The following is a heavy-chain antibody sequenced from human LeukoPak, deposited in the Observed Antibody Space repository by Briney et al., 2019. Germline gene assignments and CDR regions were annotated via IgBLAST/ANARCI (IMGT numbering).Heavy chain of an antibody. CDR3: AREMRISYYYDNNWFDP. D-gene: IGHD3-22*01. Sequence: ASETLSLTCAVYVDSFSGYFWSWIRQPPGKGLEWIGEINHSGSSDYNPSLKSRVTISVDTSKNQFSLKLSSVTAADTAVYYCAREMRISYYYDNNWFDPWGQGTLVTVSS. CDR2: INHSGSS. J-gene: IGHJ5*02. CDR1: VDSFSGYF. V-gene: IGHV4-34*01.